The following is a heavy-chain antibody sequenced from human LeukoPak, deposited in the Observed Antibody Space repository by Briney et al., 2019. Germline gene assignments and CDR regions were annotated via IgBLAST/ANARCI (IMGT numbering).Heavy chain of an antibody. CDR1: GGSIRSSDYY. Sequence: SETLSLTCTVSGGSIRSSDYYWGWIRQPPGKGLECIGYVYYTGSTYYNPSLKSRVTISVDTSKNQFSLKLNSVTAADTAVYYCARDSSTVTTRHFDYWGQGTLVTVSS. V-gene: IGHV4-61*08. CDR3: ARDSSTVTTRHFDY. CDR2: VYYTGST. D-gene: IGHD4-17*01. J-gene: IGHJ4*02.